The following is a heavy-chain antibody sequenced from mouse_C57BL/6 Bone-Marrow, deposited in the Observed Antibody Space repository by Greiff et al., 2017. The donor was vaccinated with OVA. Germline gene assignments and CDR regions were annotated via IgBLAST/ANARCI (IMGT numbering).Heavy chain of an antibody. D-gene: IGHD2-4*01. CDR1: GSTLTSYW. V-gene: IGHV1-50*01. Sequence: QVQLQQPGAELVKPGASVKLSCKASGSTLTSYWMQWVKQRPGQGLEWTGEINPLDGITTYNKKFRGKATLHVDTSSSTAYMQLSSLTSEDAAVYYCARLDDYDEAYWGQGTLVTVSA. J-gene: IGHJ3*01. CDR3: ARLDDYDEAY. CDR2: INPLDGIT.